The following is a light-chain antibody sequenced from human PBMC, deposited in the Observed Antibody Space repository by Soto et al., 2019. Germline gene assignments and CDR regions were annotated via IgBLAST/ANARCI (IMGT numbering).Light chain of an antibody. Sequence: QSVLTQPASVSGSPGQSITISCTGTSSDVGGYNYVSWYQQHPGKAPKLMIYDVSNRPSGGSNRFSGSKSGNTASLTISGLQVVDEADYYCTSYTSTGSLYVSGPGTKVTVL. V-gene: IGLV2-14*01. CDR3: TSYTSTGSLYV. J-gene: IGLJ1*01. CDR2: DVS. CDR1: SSDVGGYNY.